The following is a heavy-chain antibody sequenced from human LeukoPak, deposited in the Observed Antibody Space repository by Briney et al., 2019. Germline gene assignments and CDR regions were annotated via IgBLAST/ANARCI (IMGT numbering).Heavy chain of an antibody. CDR3: ASVNNWYDAFDI. J-gene: IGHJ3*02. CDR1: GGSISSYY. Sequence: SETLSLTCTVSGGSISSYYWSWIRQPPGKGLEWIGYIYYSRSTNYNPSLKSRVTISVDTSKNQFSLKLSSVTAADTAVYYCASVNNWYDAFDIWGQGTMVTVSS. D-gene: IGHD1-20*01. V-gene: IGHV4-59*01. CDR2: IYYSRST.